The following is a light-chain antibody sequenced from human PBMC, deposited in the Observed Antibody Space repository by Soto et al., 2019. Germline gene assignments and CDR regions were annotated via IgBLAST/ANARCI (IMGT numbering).Light chain of an antibody. V-gene: IGKV3D-11*02. J-gene: IGKJ1*01. CDR2: DAS. CDR3: QQHLGRHT. CDR1: QSISRS. Sequence: EIVLTQSPSILSVSPGERATLSCRARQSISRSLAWYQQKPGPAPRLLIYDASTRAAGIPARFIGSGSGTDFTLTISSLEPEDSAVYYCQQHLGRHTFGQGTKVDIK.